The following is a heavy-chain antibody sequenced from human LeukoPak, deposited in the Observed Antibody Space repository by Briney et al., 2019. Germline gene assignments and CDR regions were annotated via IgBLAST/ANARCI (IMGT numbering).Heavy chain of an antibody. Sequence: SETLSLTCTVSGGSISSGGYYWSWIRQPPGKGLEWIGYIYHSGSTYYNPSLKSRVTISVDTSKNQFSLKLSSVTAADTAVYYCAGDHYDSSGSRFDYWGQGTLVTVSS. J-gene: IGHJ4*02. V-gene: IGHV4-30-2*05. CDR3: AGDHYDSSGSRFDY. CDR2: IYHSGST. D-gene: IGHD3-22*01. CDR1: GGSISSGGYY.